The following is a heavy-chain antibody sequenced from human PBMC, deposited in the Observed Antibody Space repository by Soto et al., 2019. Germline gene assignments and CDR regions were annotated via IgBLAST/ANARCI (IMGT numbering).Heavy chain of an antibody. J-gene: IGHJ3*02. D-gene: IGHD2-15*01. CDR2: TGGGGVSR. Sequence: EVQLLESGGCLVEPGGSLRLSCASSVFTFRRYAMTWVRQATGKGLEWGSYTGGGGVSRNYADSVKGRFTISREDSKNTLYLQMNSLRAEDTALYYCAKIVGGGSHHDAFDIWGQGTMVTVSS. V-gene: IGHV3-23*01. CDR1: VFTFRRYA. CDR3: AKIVGGGSHHDAFDI.